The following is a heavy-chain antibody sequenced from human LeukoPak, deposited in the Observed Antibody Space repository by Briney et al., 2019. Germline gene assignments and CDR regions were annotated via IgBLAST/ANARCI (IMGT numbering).Heavy chain of an antibody. J-gene: IGHJ6*02. CDR2: INHSGST. Sequence: SETLSLTCAVFGDSFNNYYWSWIRQPPGKGLEWIGEINHSGSTNYKTSLKSRVTMSVDTSKNRFSLKLSSVTAADTAVYYCARGRVGFYYGSGSSYYYGMDVWGQGTSVTVSS. CDR3: ARGRVGFYYGSGSSYYYGMDV. V-gene: IGHV4-34*01. CDR1: GDSFNNYY. D-gene: IGHD3-10*01.